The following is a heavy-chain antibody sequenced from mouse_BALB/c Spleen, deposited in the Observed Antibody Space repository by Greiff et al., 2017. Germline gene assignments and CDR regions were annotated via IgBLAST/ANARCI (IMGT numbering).Heavy chain of an antibody. D-gene: IGHD2-4*01. CDR3: ARYYDYDRAWFAY. CDR2: ISSGGSYT. V-gene: IGHV5-9-3*01. CDR1: GFTFSSYA. J-gene: IGHJ3*01. Sequence: EVKVVESGGGLVKPGGSLKLSCAASGFTFSSYAMSWVRQTPEKRLEWVATISSGGSYTYYPDSVKGRFTISRDNAKNTLYLQMSSLRSEDTAMYYCARYYDYDRAWFAYWGQGTLVTVSA.